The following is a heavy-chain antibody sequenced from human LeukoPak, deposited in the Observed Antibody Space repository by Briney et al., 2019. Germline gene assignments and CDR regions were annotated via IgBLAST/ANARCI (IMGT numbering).Heavy chain of an antibody. D-gene: IGHD4-23*01. V-gene: IGHV1-46*01. J-gene: IGHJ4*02. CDR3: ARVVTAVVTPHSNYFDY. Sequence: ASVKVSCKASGYTFTSYYMHWVRQAPGQGLEWMGIINPSGGSTSYAQKFQGRVTMTRDTSISTAYMELSRLRSDDTAAYYCARVVTAVVTPHSNYFDYWGQGTLVTVSS. CDR1: GYTFTSYY. CDR2: INPSGGST.